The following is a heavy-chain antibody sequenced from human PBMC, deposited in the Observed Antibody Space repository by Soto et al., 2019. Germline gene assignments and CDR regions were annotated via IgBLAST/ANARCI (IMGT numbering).Heavy chain of an antibody. CDR1: GFAFSASA. J-gene: IGHJ2*01. Sequence: EVQLVESGGGLVQPGGSLKLSCAASGFAFSASAMHWVRQASGKGPEWVGRIRSKGNNYATEYAASLEGRFTFSRDDSKNEAYLQMNSRKMEATAVYYCVRYARSLGWYLDLWGRCTLVTVSS. V-gene: IGHV3-73*02. D-gene: IGHD2-2*01. CDR2: IRSKGNNYAT. CDR3: VRYARSLGWYLDL.